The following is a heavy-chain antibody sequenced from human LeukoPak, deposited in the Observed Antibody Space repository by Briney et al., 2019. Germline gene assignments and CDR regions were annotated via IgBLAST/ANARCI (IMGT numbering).Heavy chain of an antibody. J-gene: IGHJ6*03. CDR3: ARDLGPGQYYYYYIDV. V-gene: IGHV3-7*01. CDR1: EFTFSSYW. CDR2: IKQDGSEK. Sequence: GGSLRLSCAASEFTFSSYWMSWVRQAPGKGLEWVANIKQDGSEKYYVDSVNGRFTISRDNAKNSLYLQMNSLRAEDTAVYYCARDLGPGQYYYYYIDVWGKGTTVTVSS.